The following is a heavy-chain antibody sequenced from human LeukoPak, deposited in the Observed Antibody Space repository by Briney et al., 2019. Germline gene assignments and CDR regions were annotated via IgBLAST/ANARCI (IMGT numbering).Heavy chain of an antibody. D-gene: IGHD6-19*01. CDR3: ARPSRAVAGSYNYYYMDV. CDR2: INTDGSST. CDR1: GFTFSSYW. V-gene: IGHV3-74*01. Sequence: GGSLRLSCAASGFTFSSYWMHWVRQGPGKGLEWVSRINTDGSSTTYADSVKGRFTISRDNAKNTLYLQMNSLRAEDTAVYYCARPSRAVAGSYNYYYMDVWGRGTTVTVSS. J-gene: IGHJ6*03.